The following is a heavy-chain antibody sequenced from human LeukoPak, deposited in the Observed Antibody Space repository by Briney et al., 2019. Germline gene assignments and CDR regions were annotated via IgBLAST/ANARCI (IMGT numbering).Heavy chain of an antibody. CDR3: ASSHPLGSNNDYYTPFDY. Sequence: SETLSLTCSVSGGSISNYYWSWIRQPPGKGLEWIGYLYYSGDTNYNPSLKSRVTISVDTSKNQFSLSLSSVTAADTAVYYCASSHPLGSNNDYYTPFDYCGQGTLVTVSS. J-gene: IGHJ4*02. CDR1: GGSISNYY. CDR2: LYYSGDT. V-gene: IGHV4-59*01. D-gene: IGHD3-3*01.